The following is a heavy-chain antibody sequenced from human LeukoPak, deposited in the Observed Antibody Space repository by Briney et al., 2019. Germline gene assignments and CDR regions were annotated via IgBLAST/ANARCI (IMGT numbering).Heavy chain of an antibody. CDR1: GFTFSSYW. J-gene: IGHJ6*03. Sequence: PGGSLRLSCAASGFTFSSYWMHWVRQAPGKGLVWVSRINSDGSSTSYADSVKGRFTISRDNAKNTLYLQMSSLRAEDTAVYYCARAQQQLVGVYYYYYYYMDVWGKGTTVTVSS. D-gene: IGHD6-13*01. CDR3: ARAQQQLVGVYYYYYYYMDV. CDR2: INSDGSST. V-gene: IGHV3-74*01.